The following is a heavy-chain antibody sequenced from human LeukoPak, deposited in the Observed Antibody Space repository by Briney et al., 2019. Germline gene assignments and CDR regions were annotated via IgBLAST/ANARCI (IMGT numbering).Heavy chain of an antibody. CDR2: IYYGGST. J-gene: IGHJ4*02. V-gene: IGHV4-39*01. CDR3: ARQVAAATLYYFDY. CDR1: GGSISSRSYY. Sequence: SETLSLTCTVSGGSISSRSYYWGWIRQPPGKELEWIGSIYYGGSTYYNPSLKSRVTISVDTSKNQFSLKLSSVTAADTAVYYCARQVAAATLYYFDYWGQGTLVTVSS. D-gene: IGHD6-13*01.